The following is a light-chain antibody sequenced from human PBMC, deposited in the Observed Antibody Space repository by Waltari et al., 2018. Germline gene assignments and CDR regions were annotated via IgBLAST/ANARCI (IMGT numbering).Light chain of an antibody. V-gene: IGLV1-40*01. Sequence: QSVLTQPPYVSEAPGQRVSIPCTGSSSTIGAAYAVHWDQQIPGPAPKLLIYRNTNRPSGFPDRFSGSKSGTSASLAITGLQAEDEADYYCQSYDTSLRSSVFGGGTKLTVL. CDR3: QSYDTSLRSSV. CDR1: SSTIGAAYA. J-gene: IGLJ2*01. CDR2: RNT.